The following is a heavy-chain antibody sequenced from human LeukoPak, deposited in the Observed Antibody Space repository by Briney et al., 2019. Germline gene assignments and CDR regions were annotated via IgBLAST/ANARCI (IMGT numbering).Heavy chain of an antibody. D-gene: IGHD1-14*01. J-gene: IGHJ4*02. Sequence: PSETLSLTCAVYGGSFSGYYWSWIRQPPGKGLEWIGEINHSGSTNYNPSLKSRVTISVHTSKNQFSLKLSSVTAADTAVYYCARGAANGNLFDYWGQGTLVTVSS. CDR1: GGSFSGYY. V-gene: IGHV4-34*01. CDR2: INHSGST. CDR3: ARGAANGNLFDY.